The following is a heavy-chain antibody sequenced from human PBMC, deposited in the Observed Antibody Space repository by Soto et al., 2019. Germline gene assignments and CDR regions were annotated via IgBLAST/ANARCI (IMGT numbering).Heavy chain of an antibody. V-gene: IGHV1-18*01. D-gene: IGHD5-18*01. CDR3: AREGIQLWSTDYYYGMDV. J-gene: IGHJ6*02. CDR2: ISAYNGNT. CDR1: GYTFTSYG. Sequence: GASVKVSCKASGYTFTSYGISWVRQAPGQGLEWMGWISAYNGNTNYAQKLQGRVTMTTDTSTSTAYMELRSLRSDDTAVYYCAREGIQLWSTDYYYGMDVWGQGTTVTVSS.